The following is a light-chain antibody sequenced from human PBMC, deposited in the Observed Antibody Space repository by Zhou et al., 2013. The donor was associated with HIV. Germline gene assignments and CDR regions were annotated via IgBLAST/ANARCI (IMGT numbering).Light chain of an antibody. CDR3: MQGSQWPPT. V-gene: IGKV2-30*01. J-gene: IGKJ2*01. CDR1: QSLVYNDGNTY. CDR2: KVS. Sequence: VVMTHSPLSLSVPLGQPASMSCTSSQSLVYNDGNTYLNWYHQTPGQSPRRLMFKVSKRDSGVPERFSASGSGSNFTLEIARVESEDVGTYFCMQGSQWPPTFGQGTKLEIK.